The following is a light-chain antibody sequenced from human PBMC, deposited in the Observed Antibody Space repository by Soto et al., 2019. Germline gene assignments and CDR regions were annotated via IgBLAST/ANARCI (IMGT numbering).Light chain of an antibody. CDR3: QQYHDWPWT. J-gene: IGKJ1*01. Sequence: EMVMTQSPATLSVSPGERATLSCRASQSVSTNLAWYQQKPGQAPRLLIYGASTRATGLPARFSGSGSGTEFTLTISSQQSEDFAVYYCQQYHDWPWTFGQGTKVEIK. CDR2: GAS. V-gene: IGKV3-15*01. CDR1: QSVSTN.